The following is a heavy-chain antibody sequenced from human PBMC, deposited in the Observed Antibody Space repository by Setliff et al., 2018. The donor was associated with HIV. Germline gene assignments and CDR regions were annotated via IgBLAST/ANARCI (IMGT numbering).Heavy chain of an antibody. CDR3: ARGNDRNGYYINWFDP. Sequence: PSETLSLTCAVYGGSFSAYYWGWIRQPPGKGLEGIGSIYYSGITTYNPSLKSRVTISVDTSKNQFSLKLSSVTAADTAVYYCARGNDRNGYYINWFDPWGQGTLVTVSS. D-gene: IGHD3-22*01. J-gene: IGHJ5*02. CDR2: IYYSGIT. CDR1: GGSFSAYY. V-gene: IGHV4-34*01.